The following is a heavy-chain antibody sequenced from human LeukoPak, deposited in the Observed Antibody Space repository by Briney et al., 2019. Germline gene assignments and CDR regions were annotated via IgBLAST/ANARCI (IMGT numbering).Heavy chain of an antibody. CDR3: ASWPRIWFGELPFDY. V-gene: IGHV4-39*07. D-gene: IGHD3-10*01. Sequence: SETLSLTCTVSGGSISSSSYYWGWIRQPPGKGLEWIGSIYYSGSTYYNPSLKSRVTISVDASKNQFSLKLSSVTAADTAVYYCASWPRIWFGELPFDYWGQGTLVTVSS. CDR1: GGSISSSSYY. CDR2: IYYSGST. J-gene: IGHJ4*02.